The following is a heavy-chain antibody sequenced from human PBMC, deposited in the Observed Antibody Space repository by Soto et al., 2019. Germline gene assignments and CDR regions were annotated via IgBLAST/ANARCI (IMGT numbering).Heavy chain of an antibody. V-gene: IGHV3-23*01. Sequence: EVQLLESGGGFLQPGGSQRLSCVASGFRFNSYAMSWVRQTPDKGLEWVAAISGSGYKTDYAQSVQGRFTISRDNSKSTVFLQMNSLRAEDSAIYYCAKGRYFESSGGYANLWGQGTLVTVSS. CDR2: ISGSGYKT. J-gene: IGHJ5*02. D-gene: IGHD3-9*01. CDR1: GFRFNSYA. CDR3: AKGRYFESSGGYANL.